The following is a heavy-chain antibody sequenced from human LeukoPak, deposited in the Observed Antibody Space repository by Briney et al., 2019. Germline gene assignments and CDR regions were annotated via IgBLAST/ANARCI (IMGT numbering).Heavy chain of an antibody. D-gene: IGHD6-13*01. J-gene: IGHJ6*03. CDR1: GDSISSYY. V-gene: IGHV4-4*07. CDR3: ARTYSSRYYYMDV. CDR2: IYTSGSTNY. Sequence: KPSETLSLTCTVSGDSISSYYWSRIRQPAGKGLEWIGRIYTSGSTNYNYNPSLKSRVTMSVDTSKNQFSLKLSSVTAADTAVYYCARTYSSRYYYMDVWGKGTTVTVSS.